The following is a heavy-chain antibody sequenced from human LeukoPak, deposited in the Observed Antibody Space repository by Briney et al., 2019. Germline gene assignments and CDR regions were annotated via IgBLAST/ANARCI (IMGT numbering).Heavy chain of an antibody. Sequence: SQTLSLTCSVSGDSISIGDYRWSWIRQSPGKGLEWIGYIYYIGTAYYNPSLRSRVALSADTSKNQFSLKLNSVTVADSAMYFCARARGDSPRIYYYMDVWGKGTTVTVSS. V-gene: IGHV4-30-4*01. D-gene: IGHD3-16*01. CDR1: GDSISIGDYR. CDR3: ARARGDSPRIYYYMDV. J-gene: IGHJ6*03. CDR2: IYYIGTA.